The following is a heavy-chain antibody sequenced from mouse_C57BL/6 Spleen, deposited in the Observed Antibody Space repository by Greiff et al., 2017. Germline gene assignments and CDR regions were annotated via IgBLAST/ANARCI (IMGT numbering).Heavy chain of an antibody. CDR3: ARPFGSSLYYYAMDY. D-gene: IGHD1-1*01. CDR1: GFTFSDYG. J-gene: IGHJ4*01. V-gene: IGHV5-17*01. Sequence: EVQRVESGGGLVKPGGSLKLSCAASGFTFSDYGMHWVRQAPEKGLEWVAYISSGSSTIYYADTVKGRFTITRDNAKNTLFLQMTSLRSEDTAMYYCARPFGSSLYYYAMDYWGQGTSVTVSS. CDR2: ISSGSSTI.